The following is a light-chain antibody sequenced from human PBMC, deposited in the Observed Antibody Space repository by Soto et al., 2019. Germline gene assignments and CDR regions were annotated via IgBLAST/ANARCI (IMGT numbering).Light chain of an antibody. CDR2: DAS. V-gene: IGKV1-5*01. CDR3: QQYNSYSWT. CDR1: QSISSW. Sequence: SPMTQSPSTLSSTVGDRVTITCRASQSISSWLAWYQQKPGKAPKLLIYDASSLESGVPSRFSGSGSGTEFTLTISSLQPDDFATYYCQQYNSYSWTFGQGAKVEI. J-gene: IGKJ1*01.